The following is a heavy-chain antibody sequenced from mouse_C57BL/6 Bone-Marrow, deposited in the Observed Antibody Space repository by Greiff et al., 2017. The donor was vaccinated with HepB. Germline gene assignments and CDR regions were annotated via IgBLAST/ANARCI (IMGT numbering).Heavy chain of an antibody. CDR1: GYTFTSYW. CDR3: ARSKIYARADY. V-gene: IGHV1-50*01. J-gene: IGHJ2*01. CDR2: IDPSDSYT. Sequence: QVQLQQPGAELVKPGDSVKLSCKASGYTFTSYWMQWVKQRPGQGLEWIGEIDPSDSYTNYNQKFKGKATLTVYTSSSTAYMKLSSLTSEDSAVYYCARSKIYARADYWGQGTTLTVSS. D-gene: IGHD2-12*01.